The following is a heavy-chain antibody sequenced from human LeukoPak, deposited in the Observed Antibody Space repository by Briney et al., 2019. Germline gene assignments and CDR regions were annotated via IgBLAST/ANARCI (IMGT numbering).Heavy chain of an antibody. CDR1: GFTYSIHS. D-gene: IGHD6-25*01. V-gene: IGHV3-21*01. Sequence: GGSLSLSCAASGFTYSIHSMTWVPQARGKGRQCVSSISNGSGYIYHADSVRGRLPISRENSQNSMYLQMDGLRVEDTAGYYSARGAFPIAAKLFAAFAYWAQGVLVTVSS. CDR2: ISNGSGYI. J-gene: IGHJ4*02. CDR3: ARGAFPIAAKLFAAFAY.